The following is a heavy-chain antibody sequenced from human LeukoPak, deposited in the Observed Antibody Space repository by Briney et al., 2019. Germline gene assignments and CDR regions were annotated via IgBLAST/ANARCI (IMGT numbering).Heavy chain of an antibody. CDR2: ISAYNGNT. V-gene: IGHV1-18*01. CDR3: ATPGGLGDYFWGSYRN. D-gene: IGHD3-16*02. J-gene: IGHJ4*02. CDR1: GYTFTSYG. Sequence: ASVKVSCKASGYTFTSYGISWVRQAPGQGLEWMGWISAYNGNTNYAQKLQGRVTMTTDTSTSTAYMELRSLRSDDTAVYYCATPGGLGDYFWGSYRNWGQGTLVTVSS.